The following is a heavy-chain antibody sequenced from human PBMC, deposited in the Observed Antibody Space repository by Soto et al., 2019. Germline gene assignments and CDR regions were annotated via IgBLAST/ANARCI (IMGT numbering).Heavy chain of an antibody. CDR1: GFTFSTYA. D-gene: IGHD6-19*01. J-gene: IGHJ6*02. Sequence: VQLLESGGGLLQPGGSLRLSCAASGFTFSTYAMTWVRQAPGKGPEWVSSVSGSGGNTLYADSVKGRFTISRDNSKTTLYLQMNSLRAGDTAVYYCAKGRAPSGWYPPYYYGMDVWGQGTTVIVSS. CDR2: VSGSGGNT. CDR3: AKGRAPSGWYPPYYYGMDV. V-gene: IGHV3-23*01.